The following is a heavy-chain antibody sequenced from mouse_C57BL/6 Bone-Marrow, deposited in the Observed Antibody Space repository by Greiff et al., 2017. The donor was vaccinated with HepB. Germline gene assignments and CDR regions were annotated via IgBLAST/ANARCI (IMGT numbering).Heavy chain of an antibody. CDR2: ISNGGGST. Sequence: EVHLVESGGGLVQPGGSLKLSCAASGFTFSDYYMYWVRQTPEKRLEWVAYISNGGGSTYYPDTVKGRFTISRDNAKNTLYLQMSRLKSEDTAMYYCARHTGTSYAMDYWGQGTSVTVSS. V-gene: IGHV5-12*01. CDR3: ARHTGTSYAMDY. J-gene: IGHJ4*01. CDR1: GFTFSDYY. D-gene: IGHD4-1*01.